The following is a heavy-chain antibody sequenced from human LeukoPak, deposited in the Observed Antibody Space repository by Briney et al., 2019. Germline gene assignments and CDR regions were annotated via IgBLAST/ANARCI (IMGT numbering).Heavy chain of an antibody. Sequence: SQTLSLTCTVSGGSISSGGYYWSWIRQHPGKGLEWIGYIYYSGSTYYNPSLKSRVTISVDTSKNQFSLKLSSVTAADTAVYYCARDRGAAGSYLVWYWFDPWGQGTLVTVSS. V-gene: IGHV4-31*03. D-gene: IGHD6-13*01. J-gene: IGHJ5*02. CDR1: GGSISSGGYY. CDR2: IYYSGST. CDR3: ARDRGAAGSYLVWYWFDP.